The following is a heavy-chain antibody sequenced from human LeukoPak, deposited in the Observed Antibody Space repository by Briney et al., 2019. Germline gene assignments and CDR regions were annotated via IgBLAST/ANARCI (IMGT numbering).Heavy chain of an antibody. CDR3: ARAPAAGTVDY. Sequence: SETLSLTCTVSDGSISSYYWSWIRQPPGKGLEWIGYIYYSGSTNYNRSLKSRVTISVDTSKNQFSLKLSSVTAADTAVYYCARAPAAGTVDYWGQGTLVTVSS. D-gene: IGHD6-13*01. V-gene: IGHV4-59*01. CDR2: IYYSGST. J-gene: IGHJ4*02. CDR1: DGSISSYY.